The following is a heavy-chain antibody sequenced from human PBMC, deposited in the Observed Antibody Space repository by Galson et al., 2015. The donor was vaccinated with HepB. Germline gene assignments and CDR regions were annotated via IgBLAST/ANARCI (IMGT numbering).Heavy chain of an antibody. J-gene: IGHJ4*02. CDR3: VRLLDVDY. D-gene: IGHD3-3*01. V-gene: IGHV3-74*01. Sequence: SLRLSCAASGFPFSHYWMHWVRQAPGKGLVWVSRINGDGSATNYADSVKGRFTISRDNAKNILYLQLSSLRVEDTAVYYCVRLLDVDYWGQGTLVTVSS. CDR1: GFPFSHYW. CDR2: INGDGSAT.